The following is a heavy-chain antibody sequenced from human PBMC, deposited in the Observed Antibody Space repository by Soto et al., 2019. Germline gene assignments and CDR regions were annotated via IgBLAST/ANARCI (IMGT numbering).Heavy chain of an antibody. Sequence: GGSLRLSCAASGFTFSTYAMGWVRQAPGKGLEWVSVISGGGGRTNYAGSVKGRFTISRDNSKNTLFIQMNSLRAEDTAVYYCAKGLEVTIFGVVTIYDYWGQGTLVTVSS. J-gene: IGHJ4*02. CDR3: AKGLEVTIFGVVTIYDY. D-gene: IGHD3-3*01. CDR2: ISGGGGRT. CDR1: GFTFSTYA. V-gene: IGHV3-23*01.